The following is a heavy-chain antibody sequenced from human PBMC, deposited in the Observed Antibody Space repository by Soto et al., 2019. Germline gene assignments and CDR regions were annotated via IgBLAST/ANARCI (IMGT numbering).Heavy chain of an antibody. D-gene: IGHD5-12*01. CDR1: GGTFSSYA. CDR3: ARWDRRDGYNYFDY. Sequence: ASVKVSCKASGGTFSSYAISWVRQAPGQGLEWMGGIIPILGIANYAQKFQGRVTINADKSTSTAYMELSSLRSEDTAVYYCARWDRRDGYNYFDYWGQGTLVTVSS. V-gene: IGHV1-69*10. CDR2: IIPILGIA. J-gene: IGHJ4*02.